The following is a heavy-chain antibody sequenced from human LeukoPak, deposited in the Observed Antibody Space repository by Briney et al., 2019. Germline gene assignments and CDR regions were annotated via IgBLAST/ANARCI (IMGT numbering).Heavy chain of an antibody. V-gene: IGHV3-15*07. CDR2: IKSKTDGGTT. CDR1: GFTFSNAW. Sequence: GGSLRLSCAASGFTFSNAWMNWVRQAPGKGLEWVGRIKSKTDGGTTDYAAPVKGRFTISRDDSKNTLYLQMNSLKTEDTAVYYCTTDWDFWGDEDYYYGMDVWGQGTTVTVSS. J-gene: IGHJ6*02. CDR3: TTDWDFWGDEDYYYGMDV. D-gene: IGHD3-3*01.